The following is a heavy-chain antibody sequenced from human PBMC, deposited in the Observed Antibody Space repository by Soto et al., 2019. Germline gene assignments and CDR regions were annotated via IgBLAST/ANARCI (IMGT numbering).Heavy chain of an antibody. J-gene: IGHJ3*02. Sequence: QLQLQESGPGLVKPSETLSLTCTVSGDSLSSSSYYWGWIRQPPGKGLEWIGSIYYSGSTYYNPSLKSRVTISVDTSKNQFSLKLSSVSAADTAVYYCARRNDFWSGYYLRAFDIWGQGTMVTVSS. V-gene: IGHV4-39*01. CDR3: ARRNDFWSGYYLRAFDI. CDR2: IYYSGST. CDR1: GDSLSSSSYY. D-gene: IGHD3-3*01.